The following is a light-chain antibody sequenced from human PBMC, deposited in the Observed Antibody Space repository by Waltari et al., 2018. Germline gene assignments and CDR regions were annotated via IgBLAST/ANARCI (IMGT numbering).Light chain of an antibody. V-gene: IGKV3-20*01. J-gene: IGKJ1*01. Sequence: EIVLTQSPGTLSLSPGERATLSCRASQSVNNTYLAWYQQKPGQAPRLLIYGASSRATGIPDRFSGSGSGTDFTLTISRLEPEDFAVYYCHQYGSSPTFGQGTKVEIK. CDR1: QSVNNTY. CDR2: GAS. CDR3: HQYGSSPT.